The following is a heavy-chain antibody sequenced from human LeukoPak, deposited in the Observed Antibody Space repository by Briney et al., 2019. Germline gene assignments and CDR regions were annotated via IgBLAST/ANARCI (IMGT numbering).Heavy chain of an antibody. D-gene: IGHD3-3*01. CDR2: ISSSGSTI. CDR3: ARQAGMYYDFWSGTGGWFDP. J-gene: IGHJ5*02. V-gene: IGHV3-11*01. Sequence: GGSLRLSRAASGFTFSDYYMSWIRQAPGKGLEWVSYISSSGSTIYYADSVKGRFTISRDNAKNSLYLQMNSLRAEDTAVYYCARQAGMYYDFWSGTGGWFDPWGQGTLVTVSS. CDR1: GFTFSDYY.